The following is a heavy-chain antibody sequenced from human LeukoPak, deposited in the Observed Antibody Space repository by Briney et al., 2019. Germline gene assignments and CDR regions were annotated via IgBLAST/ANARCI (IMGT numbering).Heavy chain of an antibody. Sequence: GRSLRLSRAASGFTFSSYAMHWVRQAPGKGLEWVAVISYDGSNKYYADSVKGRFTISRDNSKNTLYLQMNSLRAEDTAVYYCARGESSGWYAPDYWGQGTLVTVSS. CDR3: ARGESSGWYAPDY. D-gene: IGHD6-19*01. CDR1: GFTFSSYA. J-gene: IGHJ4*02. CDR2: ISYDGSNK. V-gene: IGHV3-30-3*01.